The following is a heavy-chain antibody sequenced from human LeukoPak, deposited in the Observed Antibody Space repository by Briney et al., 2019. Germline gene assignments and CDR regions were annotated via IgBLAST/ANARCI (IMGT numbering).Heavy chain of an antibody. J-gene: IGHJ4*02. D-gene: IGHD3-9*01. CDR2: ISYDGSNK. CDR3: ARGYYDILTGYFPGY. CDR1: GFTFSSYA. Sequence: PGGSLRLSCAASGFTFSSYAMHWVRQAPGKGLEWVAVISYDGSNKYYADSVKGRFTISRDNSKNTLYLQMNSLRAEDTAVYYCARGYYDILTGYFPGYWGQGTLVTVSS. V-gene: IGHV3-30*01.